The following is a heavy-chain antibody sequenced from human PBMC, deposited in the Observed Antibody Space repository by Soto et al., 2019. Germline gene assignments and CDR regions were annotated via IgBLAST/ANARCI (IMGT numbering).Heavy chain of an antibody. Sequence: EVQLLESGAGLVQPGGSLRLSCAASGFIFSNNAMSWVRQAPGKGLEWVSAISGSDGSTYYADSVKGRFTISRDNSKNTLYLQMNSLRAEDTAVYYCAKDRERDAWYEDYWGQGTLVTVSS. CDR2: ISGSDGST. D-gene: IGHD6-13*01. CDR3: AKDRERDAWYEDY. J-gene: IGHJ4*02. V-gene: IGHV3-23*01. CDR1: GFIFSNNA.